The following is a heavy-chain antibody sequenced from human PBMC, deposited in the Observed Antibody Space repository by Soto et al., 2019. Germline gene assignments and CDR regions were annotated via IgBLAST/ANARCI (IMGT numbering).Heavy chain of an antibody. J-gene: IGHJ5*02. D-gene: IGHD3-3*01. CDR2: INHTGGT. Sequence: ASETLSLTCAVYGGPVNGYYWSWIRQPPGKGLEWIGEINHTGGTHYNPSLKSRVTMSVDTSKNQFSLRLSSVTAADTAIYYCATRITVFGLLIPPFDPWGQGTQVTVSS. CDR3: ATRITVFGLLIPPFDP. V-gene: IGHV4-34*01. CDR1: GGPVNGYY.